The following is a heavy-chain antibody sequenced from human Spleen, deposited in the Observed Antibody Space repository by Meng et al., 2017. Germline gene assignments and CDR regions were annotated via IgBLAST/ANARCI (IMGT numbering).Heavy chain of an antibody. J-gene: IGHJ4*02. CDR1: GFTFSTYA. CDR3: VKGGQWPKPDY. CDR2: INTGGDDT. V-gene: IGHV3-23*01. D-gene: IGHD6-19*01. Sequence: EVQLLESGGVLVRPGGSLRLSCAASGFTFSTYAMIWVRQAPGKGLEWVSSINTGGDDTFYSDSVKGRFTISRDNSKNTLYLQMNSLRAEDTAMYYCVKGGQWPKPDYWGQGTLVTVSS.